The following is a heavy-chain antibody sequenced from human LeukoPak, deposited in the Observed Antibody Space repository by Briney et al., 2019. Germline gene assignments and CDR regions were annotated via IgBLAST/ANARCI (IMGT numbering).Heavy chain of an antibody. V-gene: IGHV3-7*04. CDR1: GFTFSTYW. J-gene: IGHJ4*02. D-gene: IGHD3-22*01. Sequence: GGSLRLSCAASGFTFSTYWMTWVRQAPAKRLEWVATIKQDGSYKDYVDSVKGRFTISRDNGKNSLYLQMNSLRAEDTAVYYCARDYDSSGYPLYYFDYWGQETLVTVSS. CDR2: IKQDGSYK. CDR3: ARDYDSSGYPLYYFDY.